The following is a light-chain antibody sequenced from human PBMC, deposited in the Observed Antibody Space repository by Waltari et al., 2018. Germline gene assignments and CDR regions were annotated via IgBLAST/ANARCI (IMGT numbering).Light chain of an antibody. Sequence: DIQVTQSPSSLSASVGARVTITCRTSQGIGIDLGWYQQKPGKAPKRLIYAVSSLQSGVPSRFSGSGSGTEFTLTISSLQPEDFTTYYCLQHNSYPLTFGGGTKVEIK. V-gene: IGKV1-17*01. J-gene: IGKJ4*01. CDR2: AVS. CDR3: LQHNSYPLT. CDR1: QGIGID.